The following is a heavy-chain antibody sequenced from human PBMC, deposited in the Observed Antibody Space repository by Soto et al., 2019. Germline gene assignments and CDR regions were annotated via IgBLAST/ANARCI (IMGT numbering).Heavy chain of an antibody. D-gene: IGHD2-15*01. CDR3: VKVGVRCSGGSCYSGLYTMDV. Sequence: PGGSLRLSCSASGFTFSSYAMHWVRQATGKGLEYVSAISSNGGSTYYADSVKDRFTISRDNSKNTLYLQMSSLRAEDTAVYYCVKVGVRCSGGSCYSGLYTMDVWGQGTTVTVS. J-gene: IGHJ6*02. CDR2: ISSNGGST. CDR1: GFTFSSYA. V-gene: IGHV3-64D*06.